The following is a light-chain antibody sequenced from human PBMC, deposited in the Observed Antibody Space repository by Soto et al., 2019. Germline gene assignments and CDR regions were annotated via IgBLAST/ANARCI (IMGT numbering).Light chain of an antibody. CDR2: GAS. Sequence: EVVMTQSPATVSVSPGEGVTLSCRASQTISNDLALYQQKPGQAPRLLIYGASTRATGVPARFSGGGSGTEFTLTISSLQSEAFAFYYGQQHNKWPPVTFGGGTKVEIK. J-gene: IGKJ4*01. CDR1: QTISND. CDR3: QQHNKWPPVT. V-gene: IGKV3-15*01.